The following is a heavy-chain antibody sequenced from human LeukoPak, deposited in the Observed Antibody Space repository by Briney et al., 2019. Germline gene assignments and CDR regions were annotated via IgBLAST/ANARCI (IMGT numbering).Heavy chain of an antibody. Sequence: PGGSLILSCAASGFTFSSYSMNWVRQAPGKGLEWVSYISSSSSTIYYADSVKGRFTISRDNAKNSLYLQMNSLRAEDTAVYYCAREGDGGYSYGIEDYYGMDVWGQGTTVTVSS. J-gene: IGHJ6*02. CDR1: GFTFSSYS. CDR2: ISSSSSTI. D-gene: IGHD5-18*01. CDR3: AREGDGGYSYGIEDYYGMDV. V-gene: IGHV3-48*01.